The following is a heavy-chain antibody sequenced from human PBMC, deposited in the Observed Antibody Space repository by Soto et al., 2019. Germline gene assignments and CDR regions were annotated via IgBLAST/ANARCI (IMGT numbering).Heavy chain of an antibody. J-gene: IGHJ6*02. CDR3: ARCKQKVIHCAMDV. Sequence: QVHLVESGGGAVQAGRSLRGSCETSGFIFSSYGMHWVRQAPGKGLEWVAFINYDGSSKFYGDSVKGRFTVSRDNSKNTLFLQLNSLRGEDTATYYCARCKQKVIHCAMDVWGQGATVTVTS. CDR1: GFIFSSYG. CDR2: INYDGSSK. V-gene: IGHV3-33*01. D-gene: IGHD2-21*01.